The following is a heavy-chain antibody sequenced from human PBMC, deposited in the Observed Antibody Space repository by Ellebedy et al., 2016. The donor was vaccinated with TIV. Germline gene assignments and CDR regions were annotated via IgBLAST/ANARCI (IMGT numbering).Heavy chain of an antibody. CDR2: INPSGGST. D-gene: IGHD2-2*01. CDR3: ARVEGGLLSPNFDY. CDR1: GGTFSSYA. V-gene: IGHV1-46*01. Sequence: ASVKVSCKASGGTFSSYAINWVRQATGQGLEWMGIINPSGGSTSYAQKLQGRVTMTTDPSTSTAYMELRSLRSDDTAVYYCARVEGGLLSPNFDYWGQGTLVTVSS. J-gene: IGHJ4*02.